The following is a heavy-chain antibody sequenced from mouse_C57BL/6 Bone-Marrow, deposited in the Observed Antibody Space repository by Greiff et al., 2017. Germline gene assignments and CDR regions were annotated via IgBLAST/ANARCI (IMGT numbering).Heavy chain of an antibody. V-gene: IGHV1-55*01. CDR2: IYPTSGRT. CDR1: GYTFTSYW. CDR3: ARSGPLGRSFNY. D-gene: IGHD4-1*01. J-gene: IGHJ2*01. Sequence: QVQLQQPGAELVKPGASVKMSCKASGYTFTSYWITWVKQRPGHGLEWIGDIYPTSGRTNYNEKFKSKAILTVDTSSNTAYMQLSSLTSEDSAVFYGARSGPLGRSFNYWGQGTTLTGSS.